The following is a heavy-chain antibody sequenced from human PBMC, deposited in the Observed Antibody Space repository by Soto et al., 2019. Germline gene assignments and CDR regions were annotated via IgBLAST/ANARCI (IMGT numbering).Heavy chain of an antibody. J-gene: IGHJ4*02. CDR1: GFTFSDYH. CDR2: ISNTGNTI. Sequence: QVHLVESGGGLVKPGGSLRLSCEGSGFTFSDYHMSWIRQAPGKGLEWVSYISNTGNTIYYTDSVKGRFTISRDNAKNSLYLQVNSLRAEDTALYYCARDRGYVQYYFDYWGQGTLVTVSS. V-gene: IGHV3-11*01. D-gene: IGHD5-12*01. CDR3: ARDRGYVQYYFDY.